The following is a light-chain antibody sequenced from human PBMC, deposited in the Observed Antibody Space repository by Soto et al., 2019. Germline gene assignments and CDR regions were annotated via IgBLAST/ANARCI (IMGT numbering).Light chain of an antibody. CDR3: GSYSI. Sequence: QSALTQPRSVSGSPGQSVTISCTGTTSDVGGYNYVSWYQQYPVKAPKLIISEVNKRPSGVPVRFSGSKSGNTASLTISGLQAEDEADSYAGSYSIFGGGTKLTVL. CDR2: EVN. CDR1: TSDVGGYNY. V-gene: IGLV2-11*01. J-gene: IGLJ2*01.